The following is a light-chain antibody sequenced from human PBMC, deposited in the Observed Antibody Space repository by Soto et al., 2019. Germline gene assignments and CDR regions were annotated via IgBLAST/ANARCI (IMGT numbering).Light chain of an antibody. CDR2: GNS. CDR3: QSYDSSLDVV. J-gene: IGLJ2*01. CDR1: SSNIGAGYD. Sequence: QSALTQPPSVSGAPGQRVTISCTGSSSNIGAGYDVHWYQQLPGTAPKLLIYGNSIRPSGVPDRFSGSKSGTSASLAITGLQAEDEADYYCQSYDSSLDVVLGVGTQLTFL. V-gene: IGLV1-40*01.